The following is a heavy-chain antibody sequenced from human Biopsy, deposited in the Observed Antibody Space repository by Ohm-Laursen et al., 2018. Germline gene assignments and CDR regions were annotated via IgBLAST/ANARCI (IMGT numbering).Heavy chain of an antibody. J-gene: IGHJ4*02. D-gene: IGHD3-10*01. CDR3: ARRGWGSGSSPFDY. CDR2: ISGSGAST. CDR1: GFTFGAYF. Sequence: SLRLSCAASGFTFGAYFMSWVRQAPGKGLEWVSVISGSGASTDSADSVKGRFTISRDNSKNALYLQMNSLRAEDTAVYYCARRGWGSGSSPFDYWGQGTLVTVSS. V-gene: IGHV3-23*01.